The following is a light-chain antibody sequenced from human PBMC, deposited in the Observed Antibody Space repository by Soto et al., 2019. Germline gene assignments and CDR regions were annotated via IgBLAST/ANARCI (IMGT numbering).Light chain of an antibody. J-gene: IGKJ1*01. CDR2: GAS. CDR1: QSVSSSY. CDR3: KQYGSSPPWT. Sequence: EIVLTQSPGTLSLSPGERATLSCRASQSVSSSYLAWYQQKPGQAPRLLIYGASSRATGIPDRFSGRGSGNDFTLTISRREPEDFAVYYCKQYGSSPPWTFGQGTKVEIK. V-gene: IGKV3-20*01.